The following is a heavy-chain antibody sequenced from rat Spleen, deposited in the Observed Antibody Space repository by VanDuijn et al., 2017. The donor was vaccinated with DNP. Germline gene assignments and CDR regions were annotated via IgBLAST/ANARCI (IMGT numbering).Heavy chain of an antibody. J-gene: IGHJ2*01. V-gene: IGHV5-7*01. CDR3: AGRPPPTRGPFDY. CDR1: GITFSDHN. Sequence: EVQLVESGGGLVQPGRSLKLSCAVSGITFSDHNMAWVRQAPKKSLEWVAIISYDGSDTYYRDSVKGRFTISRDNAKSTLYLQMDSRRSEDTATYYCAGRPPPTRGPFDYWGQGVVVTVSS. CDR2: ISYDGSDT. D-gene: IGHD1-4*01.